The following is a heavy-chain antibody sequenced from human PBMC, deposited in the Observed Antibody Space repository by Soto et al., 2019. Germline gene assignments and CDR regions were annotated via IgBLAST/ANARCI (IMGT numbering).Heavy chain of an antibody. CDR1: GGSISSSSYC. CDR3: ASRVGIAAAGTSWFDP. V-gene: IGHV4-39*01. CDR2: IYYSGST. J-gene: IGHJ5*02. Sequence: QLQLQEWGPGLVKPSETLSLTCTVSGGSISSSSYCWGWIRQPPGKGLEWIGSIYYSGSTYYNPSLKSRVTISVDTSKNQFSLKLSSVTAADTAVYYCASRVGIAAAGTSWFDPWGQGTLVTVSS. D-gene: IGHD6-13*01.